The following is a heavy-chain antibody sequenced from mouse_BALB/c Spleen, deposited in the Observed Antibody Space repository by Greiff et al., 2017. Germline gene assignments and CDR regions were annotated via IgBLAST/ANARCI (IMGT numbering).Heavy chain of an antibody. CDR3: TITTVVSNFDD. V-gene: IGHV6-6*02. J-gene: IGHJ2*01. Sequence: EVQLQESGGGLVQPGGSMKLSCVASGFTFSNYWMNWVRQSPEKGLEWVAEIRLKSNNYATHYAESVKGRFTISRDDSKSGVYLQMNNLRAEDTGIYYFTITTVVSNFDDWGQGTTLTVSS. CDR1: GFTFSNYW. CDR2: IRLKSNNYAT. D-gene: IGHD1-1*01.